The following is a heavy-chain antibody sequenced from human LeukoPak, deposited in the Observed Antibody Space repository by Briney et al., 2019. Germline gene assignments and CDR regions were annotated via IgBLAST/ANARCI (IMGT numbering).Heavy chain of an antibody. Sequence: GGSLRLSCAASGFTVSSNYMSWVRQAPGKGLEWVSVIYSGGSTYYADSVKGRFTISRDNSKNTLYLQMNSLRAEDTAVYYCARDYDFWSGYASVWFDPWGQGTLVTVSS. V-gene: IGHV3-53*01. D-gene: IGHD3-3*01. CDR2: IYSGGST. CDR3: ARDYDFWSGYASVWFDP. J-gene: IGHJ5*02. CDR1: GFTVSSNY.